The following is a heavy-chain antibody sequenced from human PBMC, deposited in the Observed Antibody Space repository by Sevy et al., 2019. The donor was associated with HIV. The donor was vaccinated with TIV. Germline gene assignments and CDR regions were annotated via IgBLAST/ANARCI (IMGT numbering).Heavy chain of an antibody. D-gene: IGHD2-15*01. V-gene: IGHV3-43*01. Sequence: GGSLRLSCAASGFTFDDYTMHWVRQAPGKGLEWVSVISWDGGSTYYADSVKGRFTISRDNSKNSLYLQMNSLRTEDTALYYCAKGTVDCSGGSCYPNYYYYGMDVWGQGTTVTVSS. CDR2: ISWDGGST. CDR3: AKGTVDCSGGSCYPNYYYYGMDV. CDR1: GFTFDDYT. J-gene: IGHJ6*02.